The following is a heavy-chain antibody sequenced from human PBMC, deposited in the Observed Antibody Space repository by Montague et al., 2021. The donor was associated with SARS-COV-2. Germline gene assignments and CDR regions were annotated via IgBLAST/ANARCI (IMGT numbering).Heavy chain of an antibody. CDR3: AREFRIELWQTNWYFGL. D-gene: IGHD3-16*01. V-gene: IGHV4-59*11. CDR1: GGSISGHY. Sequence: SETLSLTCSVSGGSISGHYWSWIRQPLGKGLEWIGNFDHSGGTKYNPSLKSRATISVDTSKNQFALRLHSVTAADTAVYYCAREFRIELWQTNWYFGLWGRGTLVTVSS. CDR2: FDHSGGT. J-gene: IGHJ2*01.